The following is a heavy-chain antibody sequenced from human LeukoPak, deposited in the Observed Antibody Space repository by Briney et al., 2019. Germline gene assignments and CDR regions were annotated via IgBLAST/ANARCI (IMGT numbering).Heavy chain of an antibody. J-gene: IGHJ4*02. CDR1: GGYITNNY. Sequence: RPSETLSLTCTISGGYITNNYWSWIRQPPGKGLEWIGYIYYSGGTNYNPSLKSRVTISVDTSKNQFSLKLSSVTAADTAVYYCARKLPRAYYFDYWGQGTLVTVSS. CDR2: IYYSGGT. V-gene: IGHV4-59*12. D-gene: IGHD5-24*01. CDR3: ARKLPRAYYFDY.